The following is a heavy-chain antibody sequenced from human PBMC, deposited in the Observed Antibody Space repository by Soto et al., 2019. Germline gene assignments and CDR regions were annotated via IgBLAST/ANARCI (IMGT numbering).Heavy chain of an antibody. CDR3: ARTTAVPNTLRSRYFFDY. CDR2: IYYSGTT. CDR1: GASITGSYY. V-gene: IGHV4-59*01. D-gene: IGHD4-17*01. Sequence: SETLSLTCTVSGASITGSYYWSWIRQPPGKGLEWIGYIYYSGTTNYNPSLKSRVTISVDLSKNRFSLRLSSVTTADTALYYCARTTAVPNTLRSRYFFDYWGQGTLVTVSS. J-gene: IGHJ4*02.